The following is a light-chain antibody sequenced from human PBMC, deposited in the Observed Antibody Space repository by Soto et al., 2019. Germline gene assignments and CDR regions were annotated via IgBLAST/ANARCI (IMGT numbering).Light chain of an antibody. CDR2: GAS. Sequence: EIVMTQSPATLSVSPGERATLSRRASQSVSSNLAWYQQKPGQAPRLLIYGASTRATDVPARFSGSGSGTEFTLTISSLQSEDFAVYYCQQRNIWPPVTFGQGTRLEIK. CDR3: QQRNIWPPVT. J-gene: IGKJ5*01. V-gene: IGKV3-15*01. CDR1: QSVSSN.